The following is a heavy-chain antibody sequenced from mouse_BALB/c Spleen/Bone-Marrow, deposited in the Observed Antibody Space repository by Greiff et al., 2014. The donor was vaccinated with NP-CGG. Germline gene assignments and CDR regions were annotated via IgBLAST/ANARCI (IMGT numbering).Heavy chain of an antibody. CDR1: GYTFTSYW. V-gene: IGHV1-87*01. CDR2: IYPGDGDT. D-gene: IGHD2-10*01. Sequence: QVQLKQSGAELARPEASVKLSCKASGYTFTSYWMQWVKQRPGQGLEWIGAIYPGDGDTRYTQKFKGKATLTADKSSSTAYMQLSSLASEDSAVYYCARTGAYYGSMDYWGQGTSVTVSS. J-gene: IGHJ4*01. CDR3: ARTGAYYGSMDY.